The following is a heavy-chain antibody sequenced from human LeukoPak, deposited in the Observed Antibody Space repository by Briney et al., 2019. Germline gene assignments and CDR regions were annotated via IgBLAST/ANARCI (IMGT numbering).Heavy chain of an antibody. J-gene: IGHJ6*02. Sequence: GGSLRLSCAASGFTFSSYDMSWVRQAPGKELEWVSGISNSGDSTNYADSVKGRFTISRDNSKNLLYLQMNSLRAEDTALYYCAKAPMGSSWGNYYYGMDVWGQGTTVTVSS. CDR2: ISNSGDST. CDR3: AKAPMGSSWGNYYYGMDV. D-gene: IGHD6-13*01. V-gene: IGHV3-23*01. CDR1: GFTFSSYD.